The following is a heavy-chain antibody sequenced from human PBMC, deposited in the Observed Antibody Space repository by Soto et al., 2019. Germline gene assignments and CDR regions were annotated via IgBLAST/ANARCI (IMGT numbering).Heavy chain of an antibody. CDR1: GGSFSGYY. V-gene: IGHV4-34*01. J-gene: IGHJ5*02. CDR2: INHSGST. D-gene: IGHD3-9*01. Sequence: SETLSLTXAVYGGSFSGYYWSWIRQPPGKGLEWIGEINHSGSTNYNPPLKSRVTISVDTSKNQFSLKLSSVTAADTAVYYCARVPRYFDSAYNWFDPWGQGTLVTVSS. CDR3: ARVPRYFDSAYNWFDP.